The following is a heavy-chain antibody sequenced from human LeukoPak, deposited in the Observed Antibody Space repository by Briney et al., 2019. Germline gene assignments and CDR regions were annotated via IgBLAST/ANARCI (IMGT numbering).Heavy chain of an antibody. J-gene: IGHJ1*01. CDR2: ISSRSTYR. V-gene: IGHV3-21*06. Sequence: GGSLRLSCAASGFTFSDYSMNWVRQDPGKGLEWVSSISSRSTYRYYAGSVKGRFTISRDNAKNSLCLQMNSLRAEDTALYYCARDMTTATTCYLQHWGQGTLVTVSS. CDR1: GFTFSDYS. D-gene: IGHD4-17*01. CDR3: ARDMTTATTCYLQH.